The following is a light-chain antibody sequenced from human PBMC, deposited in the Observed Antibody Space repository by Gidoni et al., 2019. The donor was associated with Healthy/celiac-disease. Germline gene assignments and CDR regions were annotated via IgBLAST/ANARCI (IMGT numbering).Light chain of an antibody. J-gene: IGLJ1*01. Sequence: QPALTKPRTVSGSPGQSVTISCTGPSSDVGGYTYGSWYQQHPGKAPKLISYDVSKRPSGVPDRFSGSKSGNTASLTISGLQAEDEADYYCCSYAGSYTLFGTGTKVTVL. CDR2: DVS. CDR3: CSYAGSYTL. V-gene: IGLV2-11*01. CDR1: SSDVGGYTY.